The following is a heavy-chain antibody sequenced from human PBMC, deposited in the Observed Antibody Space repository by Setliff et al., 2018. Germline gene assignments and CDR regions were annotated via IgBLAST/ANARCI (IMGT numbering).Heavy chain of an antibody. V-gene: IGHV1-2*04. J-gene: IGHJ4*02. Sequence: ASVKVSCKASGYTFTGYYMHWVRQAPGQGLEWMGWINPNSGGTNYAQKFQGWVTMTRDTSISTAYMELSRLRSDDTAVYYCARALGATITHLDYWGQGTLVTVS. CDR1: GYTFTGYY. CDR3: ARALGATITHLDY. CDR2: INPNSGGT. D-gene: IGHD1-26*01.